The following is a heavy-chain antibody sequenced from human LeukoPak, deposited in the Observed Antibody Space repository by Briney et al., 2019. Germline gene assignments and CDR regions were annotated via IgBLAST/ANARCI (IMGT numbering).Heavy chain of an antibody. CDR1: GGSFSGYY. J-gene: IGHJ4*02. V-gene: IGHV4-34*01. Sequence: SETLSLTCAVYGGSFSGYYWSWIRQPPGKGLEWIGEINHSGRTNYNPSLKSRVTMSVDTSKNQFSLKLSSVTAADTAVYYCARGSLEMDYWGQGTLVTVSS. CDR3: ARGSLEMDY. CDR2: INHSGRT. D-gene: IGHD3-16*02.